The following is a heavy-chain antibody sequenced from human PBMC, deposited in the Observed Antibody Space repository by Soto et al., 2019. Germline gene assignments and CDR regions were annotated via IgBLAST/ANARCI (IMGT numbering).Heavy chain of an antibody. V-gene: IGHV1-24*01. J-gene: IGHJ6*02. CDR2: FDPEDGET. Sequence: ASVKVSCKVSGYTLTELSMHWVRQAPGKGLEWMGGFDPEDGETIHAQKFQGRVTMTEDTSTDTAYMELSSLRAEDTAVYYCAKVGVEDLPYYYYGMDVWGQGTTVTVSS. CDR1: GYTLTELS. CDR3: AKVGVEDLPYYYYGMDV. D-gene: IGHD3-16*01.